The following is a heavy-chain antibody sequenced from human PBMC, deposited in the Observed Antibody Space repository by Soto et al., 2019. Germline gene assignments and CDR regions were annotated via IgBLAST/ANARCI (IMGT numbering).Heavy chain of an antibody. D-gene: IGHD3-3*01. CDR2: ISAYNGNT. J-gene: IGHJ6*02. CDR1: GYTFTSYG. V-gene: IGHV1-18*01. Sequence: ASVKVSCKASGYTFTSYGISWVRQAPGQGLEWMGWISAYNGNTNYAQKLQGRVTMTTDTSTSTAYMELRSLRSDDTAVYYCARELGSYDFWSGYYGYYYGMDVWGQGTTVTAP. CDR3: ARELGSYDFWSGYYGYYYGMDV.